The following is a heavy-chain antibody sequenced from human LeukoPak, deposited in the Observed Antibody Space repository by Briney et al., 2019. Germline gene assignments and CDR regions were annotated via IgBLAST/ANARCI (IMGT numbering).Heavy chain of an antibody. D-gene: IGHD1-1*01. CDR1: GGSISSSPNY. J-gene: IGHJ4*02. V-gene: IGHV4-39*01. Sequence: SETLSLTCTVSGGSISSSPNYRAWIRQPPGRGLEWIGSIYYRGNTYHNPSLKSRVTISVDTSKNQFSLSVISVTAADTAVYFCARPTTGPATQGYDSWGQGILVTVAS. CDR2: IYYRGNT. CDR3: ARPTTGPATQGYDS.